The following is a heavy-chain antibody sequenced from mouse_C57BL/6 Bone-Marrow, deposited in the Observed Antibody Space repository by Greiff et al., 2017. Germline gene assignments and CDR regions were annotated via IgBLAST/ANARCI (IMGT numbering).Heavy chain of an antibody. D-gene: IGHD2-2*01. CDR3: ARREVTTPLAY. J-gene: IGHJ3*01. Sequence: EVKLMESGGGLVQPGGSLKLSCAASGFTFSDYYMYWVRQTPEKRLEWVAYISNGGGSTYYPDTVKGRFTISRDNAKNTLYLQMSRLKSEDTAMYYCARREVTTPLAYWGQGTLVTVSA. V-gene: IGHV5-12*01. CDR1: GFTFSDYY. CDR2: ISNGGGST.